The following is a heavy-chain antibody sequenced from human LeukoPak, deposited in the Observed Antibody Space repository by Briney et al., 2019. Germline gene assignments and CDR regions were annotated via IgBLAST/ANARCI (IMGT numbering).Heavy chain of an antibody. V-gene: IGHV1-2*02. CDR2: INPNSGGT. D-gene: IGHD2-2*01. CDR1: GYTFTGYY. J-gene: IGHJ6*03. CDR3: ARDHGCSSTSCYAAFYYYYMDV. Sequence: ASVKVSCKASGYTFTGYYMHWVRQAPGQGLEWMGWINPNSGGTNYAQKFQGRVTMTRDTSISTAYMELSRLRSDDTAVYYCARDHGCSSTSCYAAFYYYYMDVWGKGTTVTVSS.